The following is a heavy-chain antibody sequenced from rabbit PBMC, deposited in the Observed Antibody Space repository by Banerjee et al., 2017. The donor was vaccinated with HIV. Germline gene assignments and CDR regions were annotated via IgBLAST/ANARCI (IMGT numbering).Heavy chain of an antibody. D-gene: IGHD2-1*01. CDR3: ARMAYSYDDYGDLIFDL. V-gene: IGHV1S40*01. J-gene: IGHJ4*01. CDR2: IYAGSSGST. Sequence: QSLEESGGGLVQPEGSLTLTCTASGFSFSSGYYMCWVRQAPGKGLEWIACIYAGSSGSTYYASWAKGRFTISKTSSTTVTLQMTSLTAADTATYFCARMAYSYDDYGDLIFDLWGQGTLVTVS. CDR1: GFSFSSGYY.